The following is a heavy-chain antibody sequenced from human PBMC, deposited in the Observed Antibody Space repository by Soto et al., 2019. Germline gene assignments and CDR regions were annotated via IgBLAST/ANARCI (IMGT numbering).Heavy chain of an antibody. CDR2: IYTSGST. Sequence: LSQTLSLTCAVSEGSCSTGDYSWNWIRQPPGKGLEWIGYIYTSGSTYYSPSLKSRATISADRSKNQFSLQMTSVTAADTAVHYRASGNDYCGVHFDYWGQGLVDAVSS. CDR1: EGSCSTGDYS. V-gene: IGHV4-30-2*01. J-gene: IGHJ4*02. D-gene: IGHD4-17*01. CDR3: ASGNDYCGVHFDY.